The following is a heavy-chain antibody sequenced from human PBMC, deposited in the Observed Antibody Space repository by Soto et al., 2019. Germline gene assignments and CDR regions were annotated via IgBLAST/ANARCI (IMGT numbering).Heavy chain of an antibody. Sequence: ASVKVSSKASGYTFTSYGISWVRQVPGQGLEWMGWISAYNGNTNYAQKLQGRVTMTTDTSTSTAYMELRSLRSDDTAVYYCARAPYDYPPLVFDYWGQGTLVTVSS. CDR3: ARAPYDYPPLVFDY. J-gene: IGHJ4*02. CDR2: ISAYNGNT. D-gene: IGHD5-12*01. V-gene: IGHV1-18*01. CDR1: GYTFTSYG.